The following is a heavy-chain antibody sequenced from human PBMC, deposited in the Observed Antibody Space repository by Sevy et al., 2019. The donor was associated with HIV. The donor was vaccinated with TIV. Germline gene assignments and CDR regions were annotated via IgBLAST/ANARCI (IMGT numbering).Heavy chain of an antibody. J-gene: IGHJ4*01. CDR3: ARHVGRDGYNLNFDY. Sequence: SETLSLTCTVSGGSISSSSYYWCWIRQPPGKGLEWIGRIYYSGSTYYNPSLKSRVTISVDTSKNQFSLKLSSVTAADTAVYYCARHVGRDGYNLNFDYWGQGTLVTVSS. CDR1: GGSISSSSYY. CDR2: IYYSGST. V-gene: IGHV4-39*01. D-gene: IGHD5-12*01.